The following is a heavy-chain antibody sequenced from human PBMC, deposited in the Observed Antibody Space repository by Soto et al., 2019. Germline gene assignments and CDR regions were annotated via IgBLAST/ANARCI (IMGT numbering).Heavy chain of an antibody. CDR1: GGSISSYY. D-gene: IGHD6-6*01. V-gene: IGHV4-4*07. J-gene: IGHJ1*01. CDR2: IYTSGST. CDR3: AKMGGGNLPKLFHV. Sequence: SETLSLTCTVSGGSISSYYWSWIRQPAGKGLEWIGRIYTSGSTNYNPSLKGRFTISRDNSKSTLYLHVNSLRVDDTAVYYCAKMGGGNLPKLFHVWGHGTLVTVSS.